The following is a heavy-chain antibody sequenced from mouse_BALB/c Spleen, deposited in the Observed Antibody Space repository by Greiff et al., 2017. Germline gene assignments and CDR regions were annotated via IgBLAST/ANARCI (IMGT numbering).Heavy chain of an antibody. D-gene: IGHD4-1*01. J-gene: IGHJ1*01. Sequence: EVQLVESGGGLVKPGGSLKLSCAASGFTFSSYTMSWVRQTPEKRLEWVATISSGGSYTYYPDSVKGRFTISRDNAKNTLYLQMSSLKSEDTAMYYCTRDLLTGSYWYFDVWGAGTTVTVSS. CDR2: ISSGGSYT. CDR3: TRDLLTGSYWYFDV. V-gene: IGHV5-6-4*01. CDR1: GFTFSSYT.